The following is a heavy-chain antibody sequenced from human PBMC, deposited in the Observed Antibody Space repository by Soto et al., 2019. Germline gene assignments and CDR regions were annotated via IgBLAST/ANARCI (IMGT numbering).Heavy chain of an antibody. CDR2: IYYSGST. Sequence: PSETLSLTCTVSGGSISSYYWSWIRQPPGKGLEWIGYIYYSGSTNYNPSLKSRVTISVDTSKNQFSLKLSSVTAADTAVYYCARSGYDYFAVFDYWGQGTLVTVSS. J-gene: IGHJ4*02. D-gene: IGHD5-12*01. CDR3: ARSGYDYFAVFDY. CDR1: GGSISSYY. V-gene: IGHV4-59*01.